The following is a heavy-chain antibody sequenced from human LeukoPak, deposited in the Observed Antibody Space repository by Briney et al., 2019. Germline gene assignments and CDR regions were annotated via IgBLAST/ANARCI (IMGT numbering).Heavy chain of an antibody. CDR2: ISSSGSTI. CDR1: GFSYVDYA. V-gene: IGHV3-11*04. D-gene: IGHD4-17*01. CDR3: ARSRYFYGDYEVGDY. Sequence: PGGSLRLSCAASGFSYVDYAMSWVRQAPGKGLEWVSYISSSGSTIYYADSVKGRFTISRDNAKNSLYLQMNSLRAEDTAVYYCARSRYFYGDYEVGDYWGQGTLVTVSS. J-gene: IGHJ4*02.